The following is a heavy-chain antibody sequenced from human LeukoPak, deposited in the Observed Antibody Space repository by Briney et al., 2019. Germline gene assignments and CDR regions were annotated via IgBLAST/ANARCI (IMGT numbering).Heavy chain of an antibody. Sequence: PGGSLRLSCVASGFIFSDYGIQWVRQAPGKGLEWVAVISYGGSNKYYADSVKGRFTISRDNSKNTLYLQMNSLRAEDTAVYYCARVRVATGSFDYWGQGTLVTVFS. CDR1: GFIFSDYG. D-gene: IGHD5-12*01. J-gene: IGHJ4*02. CDR2: ISYGGSNK. CDR3: ARVRVATGSFDY. V-gene: IGHV3-30*03.